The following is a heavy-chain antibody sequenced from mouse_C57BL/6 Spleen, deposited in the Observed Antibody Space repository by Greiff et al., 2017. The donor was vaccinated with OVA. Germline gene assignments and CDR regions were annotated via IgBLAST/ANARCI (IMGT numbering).Heavy chain of an antibody. CDR2: INPNNGGT. Sequence: EVQLQQSGPELVKPGASVKISCKASGYTFTDYYMNWVKQSHGKSLEWIGDINPNNGGTSYNQKFKGKATLTVDKSSSTAYMELRSLTSEDSAVYYCARSDDGYYYWGQGTTHTVSS. CDR1: GYTFTDYY. D-gene: IGHD2-3*01. V-gene: IGHV1-26*01. J-gene: IGHJ2*01. CDR3: ARSDDGYYY.